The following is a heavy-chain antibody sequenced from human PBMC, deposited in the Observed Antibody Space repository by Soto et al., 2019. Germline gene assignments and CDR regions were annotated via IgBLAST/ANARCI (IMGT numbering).Heavy chain of an antibody. D-gene: IGHD1-26*01. J-gene: IGHJ4*02. CDR3: AKSEPYGSGSYYFDY. Sequence: PGGSLRLSCAASGFTCSAYAMNWVRQAPGKGLEWVSGISGCGGSTYYADSVKGRFTISRDNSKNKLYLQMNSLRVEDTAIYYCAKSEPYGSGSYYFDYWGQGTLVTVSS. CDR2: ISGCGGST. V-gene: IGHV3-23*01. CDR1: GFTCSAYA.